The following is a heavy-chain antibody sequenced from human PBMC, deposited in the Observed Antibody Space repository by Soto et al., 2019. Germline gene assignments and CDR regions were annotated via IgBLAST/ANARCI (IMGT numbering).Heavy chain of an antibody. CDR1: GYTFTSYG. D-gene: IGHD6-6*01. J-gene: IGHJ4*02. Sequence: GASVKVSCKASGYTFTSYGISWVRQATGKRLERMGWISAYNDNTNYAQKLQGRVTMTTDTSTSTAYMELRSLRSDDTAVYYCAGTRKVYSSSPPDGYWGQGTLVTVSS. V-gene: IGHV1-18*01. CDR2: ISAYNDNT. CDR3: AGTRKVYSSSPPDGY.